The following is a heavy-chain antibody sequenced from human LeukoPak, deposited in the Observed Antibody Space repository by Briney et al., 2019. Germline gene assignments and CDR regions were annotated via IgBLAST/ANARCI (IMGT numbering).Heavy chain of an antibody. Sequence: GESLKISXKGSGYSFTSYWIGWVRQMPGKGLEWMGIIYPGDSDTRYSPSFQGQVTISADKSISTAYLQWSSLKASDTVMYYCASHMYYYDSSGYYAEGPFDYWGQGNLVTVSS. CDR1: GYSFTSYW. J-gene: IGHJ4*02. CDR2: IYPGDSDT. D-gene: IGHD3-22*01. V-gene: IGHV5-51*01. CDR3: ASHMYYYDSSGYYAEGPFDY.